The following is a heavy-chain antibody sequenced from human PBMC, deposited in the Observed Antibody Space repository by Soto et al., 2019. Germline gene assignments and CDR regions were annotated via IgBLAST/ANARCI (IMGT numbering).Heavy chain of an antibody. D-gene: IGHD1-1*01. Sequence: GGSLRLSCAASGFTFSSYDMHWVRQVTGKGLEWVSVIGTAGDTYYPDSVRGRFTISRENAKNSLYLQMNSLGAEDTAVYYCVRAPTGTHYHYGMDVWGQGTTVTVSS. CDR3: VRAPTGTHYHYGMDV. CDR2: IGTAGDT. CDR1: GFTFSSYD. J-gene: IGHJ6*02. V-gene: IGHV3-13*01.